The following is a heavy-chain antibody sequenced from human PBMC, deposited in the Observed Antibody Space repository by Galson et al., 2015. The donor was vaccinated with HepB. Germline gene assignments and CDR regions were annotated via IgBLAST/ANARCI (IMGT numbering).Heavy chain of an antibody. Sequence: SLRLSCAASGFTFSSYSMNWVRQAPGKGLEWVSSISSSSSYIYYADSVKGRFTISRDNAKNSLYLQMNSLRAEDTAVYYCASGSYSSPEYIDYWGQGTLVTVSS. J-gene: IGHJ4*02. CDR2: ISSSSSYI. V-gene: IGHV3-21*01. CDR1: GFTFSSYS. D-gene: IGHD6-13*01. CDR3: ASGSYSSPEYIDY.